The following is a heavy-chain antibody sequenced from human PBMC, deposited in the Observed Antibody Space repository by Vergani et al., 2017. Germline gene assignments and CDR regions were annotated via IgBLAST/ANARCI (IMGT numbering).Heavy chain of an antibody. Sequence: QVQLQQWGAGLLKPSETLSLTCAVYGGSFSDYYWSWIRQPPGKGLEWIGEINHSGSTNYNPSLKSRVTISVDTSKNQFSLKLSSVTAADTAVYYCARGFVRITMVRGAPGGWFDPWGQGTLVTVSS. CDR1: GGSFSDYY. D-gene: IGHD3-10*01. CDR3: ARGFVRITMVRGAPGGWFDP. J-gene: IGHJ5*02. V-gene: IGHV4-34*01. CDR2: INHSGST.